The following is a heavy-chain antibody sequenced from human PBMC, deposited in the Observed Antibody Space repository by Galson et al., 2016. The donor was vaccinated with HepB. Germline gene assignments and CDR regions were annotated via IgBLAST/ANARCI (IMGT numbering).Heavy chain of an antibody. CDR2: IYHSGTT. D-gene: IGHD3-22*01. V-gene: IGHV4-4*02. CDR3: ARILLDYSSSSGMDV. J-gene: IGHJ6*02. CDR1: GGPISSSNW. Sequence: SLTCAVSGGPISSSNWWSWVRQPPGKGLEWIGEIYHSGTTNYNPSLKSRVTISVDKSKNQFSLKLSSVTAADTAVYYCARILLDYSSSSGMDVWGRGTTVTVSS.